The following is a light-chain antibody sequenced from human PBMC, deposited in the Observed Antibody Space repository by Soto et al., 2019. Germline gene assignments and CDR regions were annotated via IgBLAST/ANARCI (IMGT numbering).Light chain of an antibody. CDR1: SSDVDAYKY. J-gene: IGLJ1*01. CDR2: DVS. V-gene: IGLV2-14*03. CDR3: SSYTTSLTYV. Sequence: QSALTQPASVSGSPGQSITISCTGASSDVDAYKYVSWYQQHPGKAPKLMIYDVSSRPSGVSDRFSGSKSGNTASLTISGLQAEDEADYYCSSYTTSLTYVFGTGTKVTVL.